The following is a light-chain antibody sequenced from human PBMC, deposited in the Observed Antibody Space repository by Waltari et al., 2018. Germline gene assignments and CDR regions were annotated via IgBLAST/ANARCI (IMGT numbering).Light chain of an antibody. Sequence: QSVLTQPPSVSVAPGQRVTISCSGSSSNIGNDYVSWYQQLPGTAPKLLIYEDSNAPSGVPDRFSGSKAGTSATLDITGLQTGDEADYYCGTWDRSLTAGVFGGGTKLTVL. CDR3: GTWDRSLTAGV. J-gene: IGLJ2*01. CDR2: EDS. CDR1: SSNIGNDY. V-gene: IGLV1-51*01.